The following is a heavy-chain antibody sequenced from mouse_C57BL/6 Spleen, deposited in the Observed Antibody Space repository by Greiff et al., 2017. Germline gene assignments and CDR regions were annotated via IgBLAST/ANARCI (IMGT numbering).Heavy chain of an antibody. CDR2: INPNNGGT. CDR1: GYTFTDYN. D-gene: IGHD1-1*01. J-gene: IGHJ1*03. V-gene: IGHV1-22*01. CDR3: ASPRFITTVVARSYFDV. Sequence: EVQLQQSGPELVKPGASVKMSCKASGYTFTDYNMHWVKQSHGKSLEWIGYINPNNGGTSYNQKFKGKATLTVNKSSSTAYMELRSLTSEDSAVYYSASPRFITTVVARSYFDVWGTGTTVTVSS.